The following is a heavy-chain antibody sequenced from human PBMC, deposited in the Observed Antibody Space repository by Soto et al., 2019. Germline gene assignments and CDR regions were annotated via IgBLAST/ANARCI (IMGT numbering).Heavy chain of an antibody. Sequence: GASVKVSCKASGGTFSSYAISWVRQAPGQGLEWMGGIIPIFGTANYAQKYQGRVTITADKSTSTAYMELSSLRSEDTAVYYCAPNYGSNPGSFDRLRQGTLVTVSS. CDR1: GGTFSSYA. CDR2: IIPIFGTA. J-gene: IGHJ5*02. V-gene: IGHV1-69*06. CDR3: APNYGSNPGSFDR. D-gene: IGHD4-17*01.